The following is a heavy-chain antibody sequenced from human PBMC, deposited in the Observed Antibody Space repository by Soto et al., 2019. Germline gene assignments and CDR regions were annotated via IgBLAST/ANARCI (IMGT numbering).Heavy chain of an antibody. J-gene: IGHJ4*02. CDR2: ISYSGST. Sequence: PSETLSLTCTVSSDSISIYYWSLIRQPPGKRLEWIGYISYSGSTDYNPSLKSRVTISGGTSKKQFSLKVSSVTAADKAVYYCARGTPSQLPFDYWGQGTLVTVSS. V-gene: IGHV4-59*01. D-gene: IGHD6-13*01. CDR1: SDSISIYY. CDR3: ARGTPSQLPFDY.